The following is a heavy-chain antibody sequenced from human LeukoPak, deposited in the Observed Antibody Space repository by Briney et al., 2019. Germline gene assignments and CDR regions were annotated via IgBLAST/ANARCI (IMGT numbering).Heavy chain of an antibody. CDR2: IIPIFGTA. CDR3: ARDNRLAEIGYDFWSGYSGAFDI. CDR1: GGTFSSYA. V-gene: IGHV1-69*13. J-gene: IGHJ3*02. Sequence: AASVKVSCKASGGTFSSYAISWVRQAPGQGLEWMGGIIPIFGTANYAQKFQGRVTITADESTSTAYMELSSLRSEDTAVYYCARDNRLAEIGYDFWSGYSGAFDIWGQGTMVTVSS. D-gene: IGHD3-3*01.